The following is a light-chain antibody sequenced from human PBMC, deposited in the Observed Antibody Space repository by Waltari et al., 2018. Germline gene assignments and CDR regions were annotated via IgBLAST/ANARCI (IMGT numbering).Light chain of an antibody. J-gene: IGKJ1*01. V-gene: IGKV2D-29*02. Sequence: DIVMTQTPLSLSVTPGQPASISCKSSQSLLHRDGKTYLCWYLQRPGQSPELLIYEVSKRFSGVPDRFNGSGSGTDFTLKISRVEADDVGVYYCMQSIEVPRTFGQGTKVEMK. CDR1: QSLLHRDGKTY. CDR3: MQSIEVPRT. CDR2: EVS.